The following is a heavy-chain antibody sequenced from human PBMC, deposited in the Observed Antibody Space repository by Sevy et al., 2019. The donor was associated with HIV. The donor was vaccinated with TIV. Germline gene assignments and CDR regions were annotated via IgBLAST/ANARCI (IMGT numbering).Heavy chain of an antibody. D-gene: IGHD2-21*02. CDR2: IYNSGNT. Sequence: SETLSLTCTVSGGSISGAGYYWSWIRQHPEKGLEWIGYIYNSGNTYYHPSLKSRVTISVDTSKNHLSLKLNSVTAADTAVYYYARSSYCGGDCYSYWYFDLWGRGTLVTVSS. V-gene: IGHV4-31*03. J-gene: IGHJ2*01. CDR1: GGSISGAGYY. CDR3: ARSSYCGGDCYSYWYFDL.